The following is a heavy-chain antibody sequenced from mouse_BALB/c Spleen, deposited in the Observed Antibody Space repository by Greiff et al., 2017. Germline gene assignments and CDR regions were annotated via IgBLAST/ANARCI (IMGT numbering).Heavy chain of an antibody. V-gene: IGHV5-12-2*01. CDR1: GFTFSSYT. CDR3: ASDLLSVAY. D-gene: IGHD2-1*01. Sequence: DVKLVESGGGLVQPGGSLKLSCAASGFTFSSYTMSWVRQTPEKRLEWVAYISNGGGSTYYPDTVKGRFTISRDNAKNTLYLQMSSLKSEDTAMYYCASDLLSVAYWGQGTLVTVSA. J-gene: IGHJ3*01. CDR2: ISNGGGST.